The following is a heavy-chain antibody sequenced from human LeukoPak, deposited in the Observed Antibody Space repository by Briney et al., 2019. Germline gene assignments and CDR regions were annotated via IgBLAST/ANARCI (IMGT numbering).Heavy chain of an antibody. V-gene: IGHV3-30*03. CDR2: ISYDGSNK. Sequence: GGSLRLSCAASGFTFSSYGMHWVRQAPGKGLEWVAVISYDGSNKYYADSVKGRFTISRDNSKNTLYLQMNSLRAEDTAVYYCARDDYYDSSGYYPTFDYWGRGTLVTVSS. CDR1: GFTFSSYG. J-gene: IGHJ4*02. D-gene: IGHD3-22*01. CDR3: ARDDYYDSSGYYPTFDY.